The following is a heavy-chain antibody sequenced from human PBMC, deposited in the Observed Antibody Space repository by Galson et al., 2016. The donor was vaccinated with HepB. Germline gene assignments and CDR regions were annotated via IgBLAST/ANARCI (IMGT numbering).Heavy chain of an antibody. CDR2: ISSRGSTR. J-gene: IGHJ6*04. CDR3: ARDPGQGSTNSCYGYGMDV. D-gene: IGHD2-2*01. V-gene: IGHV3-48*02. CDR1: GFTISPYS. Sequence: SLRLSCAASGFTISPYSMNWVRQAPGKGLEWVSQISSRGSTRYYDDYVKGRFTISRDNAKNSLHLQMNSLRDEDTAVYYCARDPGQGSTNSCYGYGMDVWGKGTTVTVSS.